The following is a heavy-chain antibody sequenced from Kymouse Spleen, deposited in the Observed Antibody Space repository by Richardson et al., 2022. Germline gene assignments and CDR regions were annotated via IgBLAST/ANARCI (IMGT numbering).Heavy chain of an antibody. CDR3: ALWFGELYAFDI. CDR1: GGSFSGYY. J-gene: IGHJ3*02. V-gene: IGHV4-34*01. Sequence: QVQLQQWGAGLLKPSETLSLTCAVYGGSFSGYYWSWIRQPPGKGLEWIGEINHSGSTNYNPSLKSRVTISVDTSKNQFSLKLSSVTAADTAVYYCALWFGELYAFDIWGQGTMVTVSS. CDR2: INHSGST. D-gene: IGHD3-10*01.